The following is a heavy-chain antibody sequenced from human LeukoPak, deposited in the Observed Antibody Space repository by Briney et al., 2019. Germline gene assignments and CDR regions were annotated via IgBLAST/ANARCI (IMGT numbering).Heavy chain of an antibody. J-gene: IGHJ5*02. CDR1: GGSIRSSYYY. Sequence: SETLSLACTVCGGSIRSSYYYLGWIRQPPGKGLEWIGSIYDSGSTYYNQSLKSRVTIYVNTSKNQFSLKLNSVTAADTAVYYCARHYGPWGQGTLVNVSS. D-gene: IGHD3-10*01. V-gene: IGHV4-39*01. CDR3: ARHYGP. CDR2: IYDSGST.